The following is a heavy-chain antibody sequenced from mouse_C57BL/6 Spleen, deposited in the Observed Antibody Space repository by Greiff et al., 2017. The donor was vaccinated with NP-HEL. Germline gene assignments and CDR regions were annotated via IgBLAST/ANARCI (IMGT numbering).Heavy chain of an antibody. Sequence: EVKLVEPGGDLVKPGGSLKLSCAASGFTFSSYGMSWVRQTPDKRLEWVATISSGGSYTYYPDSVKGRFTISRDNAKNTLYLQMSSLKSEDTAMYYCARPNWEGAWFAYWGQGTLVTVSA. CDR1: GFTFSSYG. CDR3: ARPNWEGAWFAY. D-gene: IGHD4-1*01. V-gene: IGHV5-6*01. J-gene: IGHJ3*01. CDR2: ISSGGSYT.